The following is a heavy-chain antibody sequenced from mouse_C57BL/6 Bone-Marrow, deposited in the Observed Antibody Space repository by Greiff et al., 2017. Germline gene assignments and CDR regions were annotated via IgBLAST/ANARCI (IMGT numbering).Heavy chain of an antibody. Sequence: VQLQESGPELVKPGASVKISCKASGYAFSSSWMNWVKQRPGKGLEWIGRIYPGDGDTNYNGKFKGKATLTADKSSSTAYMQLSSLTSEDSAVYFCARLGYYFDDWGQGTTLTVSS. CDR1: GYAFSSSW. D-gene: IGHD2-2*01. CDR2: IYPGDGDT. CDR3: ARLGYYFDD. V-gene: IGHV1-82*01. J-gene: IGHJ2*01.